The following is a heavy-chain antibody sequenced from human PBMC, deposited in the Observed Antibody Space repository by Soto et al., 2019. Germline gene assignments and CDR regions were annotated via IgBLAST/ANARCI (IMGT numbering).Heavy chain of an antibody. Sequence: GGSLRLSCAASGFTFSSYSMNWVRQAPGKGPEWVSSISSSSSYIYYADSVKGRFTISRDNAKNSLYLQMNSLRAEDTAVYYCARDMGKWELLGANAFDIWGQGTMVTVS. V-gene: IGHV3-21*01. CDR1: GFTFSSYS. CDR3: ARDMGKWELLGANAFDI. D-gene: IGHD1-26*01. J-gene: IGHJ3*02. CDR2: ISSSSSYI.